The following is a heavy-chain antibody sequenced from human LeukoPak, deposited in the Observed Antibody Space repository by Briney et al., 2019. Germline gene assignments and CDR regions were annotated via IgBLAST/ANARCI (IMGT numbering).Heavy chain of an antibody. V-gene: IGHV1-2*02. J-gene: IGHJ5*02. CDR2: VNPNSGGT. CDR1: GYTFTGYY. D-gene: IGHD3-10*01. CDR3: ARGYYGSGSYYRTYNWFDP. Sequence: ASVKVSCKAFGYTFTGYYTHWVRQAPGQGLEWMGWVNPNSGGTNYAQKFQGRVTMTRDTSISTAYMELSRLRSDDTAVYYCARGYYGSGSYYRTYNWFDPWGQGTLVTVSS.